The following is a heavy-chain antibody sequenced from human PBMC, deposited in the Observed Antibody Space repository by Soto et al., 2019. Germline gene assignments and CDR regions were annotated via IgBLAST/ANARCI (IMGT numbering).Heavy chain of an antibody. CDR2: ISGNGVST. CDR1: GFTFSSYA. D-gene: IGHD1-26*01. J-gene: IGHJ4*02. CDR3: AKEYSGSYYADN. V-gene: IGHV3-23*01. Sequence: GGFLRLSCAASGFTFSSYAMSWVRQTPEKGLRWVSTISGNGVSTYYADSVRARFIISRDNSRDTLFLQMNGLRAEDTAVYFCAKEYSGSYYADNWGQGTLVTVS.